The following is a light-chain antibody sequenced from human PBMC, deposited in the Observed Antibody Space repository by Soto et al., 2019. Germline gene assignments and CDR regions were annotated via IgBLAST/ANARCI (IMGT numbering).Light chain of an antibody. CDR3: MQGTHWPPT. V-gene: IGKV2-30*01. Sequence: DVVLTQSPPSLPVTLGQPASISCRSSQSLVYRDGNTHLNWFQQRPGQSPRRLIYMVSTRDSGVPDRFSGSGSGTDFTLKISRVEAEDGGVYYCMQGTHWPPTFGQGTKVEIK. J-gene: IGKJ1*01. CDR2: MVS. CDR1: QSLVYRDGNTH.